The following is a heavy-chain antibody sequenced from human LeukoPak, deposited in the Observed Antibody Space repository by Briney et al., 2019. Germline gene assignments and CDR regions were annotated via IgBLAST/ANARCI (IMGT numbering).Heavy chain of an antibody. V-gene: IGHV4-61*02. J-gene: IGHJ4*02. D-gene: IGHD1-26*01. CDR1: GGSISSGSYY. CDR3: ARQTRGVGAPREFDY. CDR2: IYTSGST. Sequence: SETLSLTCTVSGGSISSGSYYWSWIRQPAGKGLEWIGRIYTSGSTNYNPSLKSRVTISVDTSKNQFSLKLSSVTAADTAVYYCARQTRGVGAPREFDYWGQGTLVTVSS.